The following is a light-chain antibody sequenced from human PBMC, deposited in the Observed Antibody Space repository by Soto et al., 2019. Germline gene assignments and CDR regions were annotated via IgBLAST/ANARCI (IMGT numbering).Light chain of an antibody. V-gene: IGKV3-20*01. CDR1: QSVISTY. J-gene: IGKJ2*01. CDR3: QQFGSSPTT. CDR2: GAS. Sequence: IVLTQSPGTLSLSPGERATLSCRASQSVISTYLAWDQQQPGQAPRLLLYGASNRATGIPDRFSGSGSGTDFTLTITRLEPEDFAVYFCQQFGSSPTTFGQGTKLDIK.